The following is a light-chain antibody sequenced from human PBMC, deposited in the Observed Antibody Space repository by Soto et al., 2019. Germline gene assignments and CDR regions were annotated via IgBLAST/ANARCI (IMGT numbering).Light chain of an antibody. CDR1: SSDVGTYNL. J-gene: IGLJ2*01. Sequence: QSALTQPASVSESPGQSITISCTGSSSDVGTYNLISWYQQRPGKAPKFIIYEVSKRPSGVSNRFSGSKSGNTASLTISGLQPEDEADYYCSSYASYAGSGTYVVFGGGTKLTVL. V-gene: IGLV2-23*02. CDR3: SSYASYAGSGTYVV. CDR2: EVS.